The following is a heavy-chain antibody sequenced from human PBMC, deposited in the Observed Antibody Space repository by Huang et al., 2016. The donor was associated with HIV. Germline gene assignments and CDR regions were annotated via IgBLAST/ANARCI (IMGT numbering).Heavy chain of an antibody. D-gene: IGHD3-16*01. Sequence: QVQLVESGGGVVQPGRSLRLSCAASGFAFRTYAIHWVRQAPRNGMEWVRIRSKDGNNKYYADSVKCLFTISGDNSKNRLFLQMNSLKSEDSAVYYCATDGGGPQPFFYYMDVWGKGTTVTVSS. CDR3: ATDGGGPQPFFYYMDV. CDR1: GFAFRTYA. CDR2: RSKDGNNK. V-gene: IGHV3-30-3*01. J-gene: IGHJ6*03.